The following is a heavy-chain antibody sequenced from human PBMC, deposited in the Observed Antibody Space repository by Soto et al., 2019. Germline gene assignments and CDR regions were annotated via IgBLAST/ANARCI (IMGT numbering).Heavy chain of an antibody. Sequence: SVKVSCKASGGTFSSYTISWVRQAPGQGLEWMGRIIPILGIANYAQKFQGRVTITADKSTSTAYMELSSLRSEDTAVYYCARDQYCSSTSGYPGDYYGMDVWG. D-gene: IGHD2-2*01. CDR1: GGTFSSYT. CDR2: IIPILGIA. V-gene: IGHV1-69*04. CDR3: ARDQYCSSTSGYPGDYYGMDV. J-gene: IGHJ6*02.